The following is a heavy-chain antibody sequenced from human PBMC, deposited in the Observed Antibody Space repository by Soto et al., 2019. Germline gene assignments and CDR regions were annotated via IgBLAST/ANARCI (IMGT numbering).Heavy chain of an antibody. CDR1: GFTFSSYA. Sequence: LRLSCAASGFTFSSYAMSWVRQAPGKGLEWVSIISGNGRSTYYADSVRGRFSVSRDNSKNTLYVQMNSLRAEDTAIYYCAKIEYASSWYYYGLDVWGQGTPVTVSS. V-gene: IGHV3-23*01. CDR3: AKIEYASSWYYYGLDV. CDR2: ISGNGRST. D-gene: IGHD6-13*01. J-gene: IGHJ6*02.